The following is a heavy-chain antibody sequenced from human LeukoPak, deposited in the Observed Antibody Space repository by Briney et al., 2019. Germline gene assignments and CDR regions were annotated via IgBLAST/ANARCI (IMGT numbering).Heavy chain of an antibody. CDR1: GFTFSNYG. CDR2: IWFDGSNK. Sequence: PGRSLILSCAASGFTFSNYGMHWVRQAPGKGLEWVAVIWFDGSNKYYADSVKGRFTISRDNSKNTLYLQMNSLRAEDTAVYYCATDGSGSYIDYWGQGTLVTVSS. V-gene: IGHV3-33*01. CDR3: ATDGSGSYIDY. D-gene: IGHD3-10*01. J-gene: IGHJ4*02.